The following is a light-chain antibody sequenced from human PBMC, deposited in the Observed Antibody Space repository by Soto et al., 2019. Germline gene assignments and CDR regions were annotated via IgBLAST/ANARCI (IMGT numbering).Light chain of an antibody. CDR1: QSVSSSY. J-gene: IGKJ1*01. CDR3: QQYGISPRT. V-gene: IGKV3-20*01. CDR2: GAS. Sequence: EIVLTHSPGTLSLSPCERATLSFSASQSVSSSYLAWYQQKPGQAPRLLIYGASSRATGIPDRFSGRGAGTDFTLTSSRLEPEDFAVYYWQQYGISPRTFGQGTKVDIK.